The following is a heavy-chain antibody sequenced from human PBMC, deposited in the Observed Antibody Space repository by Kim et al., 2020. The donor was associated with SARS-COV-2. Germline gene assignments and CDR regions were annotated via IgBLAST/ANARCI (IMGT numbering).Heavy chain of an antibody. V-gene: IGHV4-59*13. Sequence: SETLSLTCTVSGGSISSYYWSWIRQPPGKGLEWIGYIYYSGSTNYNPSLKSRVTISVDTSKNQFSLKLSSVTAADTAVYYCARDSGYYDHRNDAFDIWGQGTMVTVSS. CDR2: IYYSGST. J-gene: IGHJ3*02. CDR3: ARDSGYYDHRNDAFDI. CDR1: GGSISSYY. D-gene: IGHD3-22*01.